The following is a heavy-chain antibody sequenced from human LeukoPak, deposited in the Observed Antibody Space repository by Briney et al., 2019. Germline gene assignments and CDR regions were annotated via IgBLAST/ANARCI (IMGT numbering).Heavy chain of an antibody. V-gene: IGHV4-39*01. CDR2: IYYSGST. Sequence: PSQTLSLTCPIPGGSISSNDYYWGWIRQPPGRRLEWIGTIYYSGSTSYNPSLKGRVTMSVDTSKNPFSLKLSSVTAADTAMYYCARHHRSGYYEVDYWGQGTLVTVSS. J-gene: IGHJ4*02. D-gene: IGHD6-25*01. CDR3: ARHHRSGYYEVDY. CDR1: GGSISSNDYY.